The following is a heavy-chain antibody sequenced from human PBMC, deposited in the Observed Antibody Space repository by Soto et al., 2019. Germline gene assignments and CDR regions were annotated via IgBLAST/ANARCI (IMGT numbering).Heavy chain of an antibody. CDR1: GYTFTNYE. Sequence: ASVKVSCKASGYTFTNYEINWVRQATGQGLEWMGWMNPGSGNTGYAHKFQGRVTMTRNISISTSYMELSRLGSDDTAIYYCARMASSGSLNWFDPWGQGTLVTVSS. V-gene: IGHV1-8*01. CDR3: ARMASSGSLNWFDP. CDR2: MNPGSGNT. J-gene: IGHJ5*02. D-gene: IGHD3-10*01.